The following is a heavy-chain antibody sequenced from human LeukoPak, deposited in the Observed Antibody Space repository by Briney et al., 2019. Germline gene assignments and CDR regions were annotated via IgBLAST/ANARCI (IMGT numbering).Heavy chain of an antibody. Sequence: ASVKVSCKASGGTFSSYAISWVRQAPGQGLEWMGWINPNNGGTMYAQKFQGRLTMTLDTSISTLYMELSSLTSDDTAVYYCARDDRATHDYWGQGTLVTVSS. CDR2: INPNNGGT. J-gene: IGHJ4*02. CDR3: ARDDRATHDY. V-gene: IGHV1-2*02. CDR1: GGTFSSYA.